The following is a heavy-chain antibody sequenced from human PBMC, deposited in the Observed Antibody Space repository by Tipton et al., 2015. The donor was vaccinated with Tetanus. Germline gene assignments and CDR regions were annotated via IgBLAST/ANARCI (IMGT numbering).Heavy chain of an antibody. CDR1: GGSMRGDH. Sequence: GLVKPSETLSLICTVSGGSMRGDHWSWIRQPPGKGLEWLGHTYDSGRINYNPSLKGRVTISVDASRNQFSLTLNSVTAADTAVYFCAGYRVGWGGRGYWGQGTLVTVSS. J-gene: IGHJ4*02. CDR3: AGYRVGWGGRGY. CDR2: TYDSGRI. V-gene: IGHV4-59*01. D-gene: IGHD5-24*01.